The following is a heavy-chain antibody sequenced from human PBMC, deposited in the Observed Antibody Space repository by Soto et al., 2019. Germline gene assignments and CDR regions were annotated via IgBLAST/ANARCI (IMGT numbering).Heavy chain of an antibody. J-gene: IGHJ3*02. CDR2: IIPIFGTA. D-gene: IGHD6-6*01. CDR3: RRGKKSIAARYQAKSGAFEI. V-gene: IGHV1-69*01. Sequence: QVQLVQSGAEVKKPGSSVKVSCKASGATFSSYAISWVRQAPGQGLEWMGGIIPIFGTANYAQKFKGRVTITADEATSTAYMELSSLRCEDTAVYYCRRGKKSIAARYQAKSGAFEIWGRVAMVAVSS. CDR1: GATFSSYA.